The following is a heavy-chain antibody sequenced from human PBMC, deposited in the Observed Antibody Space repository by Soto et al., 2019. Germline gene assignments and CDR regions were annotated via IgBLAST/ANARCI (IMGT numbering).Heavy chain of an antibody. V-gene: IGHV4-30-4*01. D-gene: IGHD1-26*01. CDR3: ARDRLSPSATAVTLYHYYGMDV. CDR2: IYYSGST. Sequence: PSETLSLTCTVSGGSISSGDYYWSWIRQPPGKGLEWIGYIYYSGSTYYNPSLKSRVTISVDTSKNQFSLKLSSVTTADTAVYYCARDRLSPSATAVTLYHYYGMDVWGQGTTVTVSS. J-gene: IGHJ6*02. CDR1: GGSISSGDYY.